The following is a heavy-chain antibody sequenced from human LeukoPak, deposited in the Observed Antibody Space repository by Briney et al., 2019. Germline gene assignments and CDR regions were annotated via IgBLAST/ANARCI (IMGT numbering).Heavy chain of an antibody. J-gene: IGHJ4*02. CDR2: INPNSGGT. CDR1: GYTFTTYG. D-gene: IGHD6-13*01. V-gene: IGHV1-2*02. CDR3: ARGSSTWYSSPDY. Sequence: ASVKVSCKASGYTFTTYGISWVRQAPGQGLEWMGWINPNSGGTNYAQKFQGRVTMTRDTSISTAYMELSRLRSDDTAVYYCARGSSTWYSSPDYWGQGTLVTVSS.